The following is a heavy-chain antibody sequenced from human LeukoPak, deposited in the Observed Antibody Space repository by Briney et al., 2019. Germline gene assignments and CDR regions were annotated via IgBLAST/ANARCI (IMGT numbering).Heavy chain of an antibody. CDR1: GYSISSGYY. J-gene: IGHJ4*02. Sequence: PSETLSLTCTVSGYSISSGYYWGWNRQPPGKGMEWIGSIYHSGSTYYNPSLKSRVTISVDTSKNQFSLKLSSVTAADTAVYYCARVVGSSWYYIDYWGQGTLVTVSS. D-gene: IGHD6-13*01. V-gene: IGHV4-38-2*02. CDR2: IYHSGST. CDR3: ARVVGSSWYYIDY.